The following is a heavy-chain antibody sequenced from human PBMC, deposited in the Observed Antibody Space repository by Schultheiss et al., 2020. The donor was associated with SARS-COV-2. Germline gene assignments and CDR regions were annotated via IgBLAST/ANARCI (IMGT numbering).Heavy chain of an antibody. CDR1: GYTFTSYG. D-gene: IGHD1-1*01. CDR3: ARGAVQLERSWFDP. V-gene: IGHV1-18*01. CDR2: ISAYNGNT. Sequence: GESLKISCKASGYTFTSYGISWVRQAPGQGLEWMGWISAYNGNTNYAQKFQGRVTMTRDTSISTAYMELSKLRSDDTAVYYCARGAVQLERSWFDPWGQGTLVTVSS. J-gene: IGHJ5*02.